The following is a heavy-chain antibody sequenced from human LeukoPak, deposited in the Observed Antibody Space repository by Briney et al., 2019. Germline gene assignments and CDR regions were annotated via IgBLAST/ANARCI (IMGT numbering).Heavy chain of an antibody. CDR1: GFTFSSYG. J-gene: IGHJ5*02. Sequence: GGSLRLSCAASGFTFSSYGMHWVRQAPGKGLEWVASIRYDGSNKYYADSVKGRFTISRDNSKNTLYLQMNSLRAEDTAVYYCAKDAGGIVVVITQNWFDPWGQGTLVTVSS. V-gene: IGHV3-30*02. CDR3: AKDAGGIVVVITQNWFDP. D-gene: IGHD3-22*01. CDR2: IRYDGSNK.